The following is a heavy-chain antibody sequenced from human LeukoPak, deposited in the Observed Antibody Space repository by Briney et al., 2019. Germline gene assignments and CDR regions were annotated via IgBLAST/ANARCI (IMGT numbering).Heavy chain of an antibody. CDR2: IRQDGSDK. J-gene: IGHJ4*02. D-gene: IGHD1-1*01. CDR1: GFTFSAYW. Sequence: PGGSLRLSCAASGFTFSAYWMTWVRQAPGKGLEWVANIRQDGSDKYYVDSVKGRFTISKDNAKNSLYLQMNSLRVEDTAVYYCVRDFSLTRLERPFDSWGQGTLVTVSS. V-gene: IGHV3-7*01. CDR3: VRDFSLTRLERPFDS.